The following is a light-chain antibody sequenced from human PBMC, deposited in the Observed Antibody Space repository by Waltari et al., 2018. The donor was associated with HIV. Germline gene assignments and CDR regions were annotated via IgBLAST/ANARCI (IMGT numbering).Light chain of an antibody. J-gene: IGLJ3*02. Sequence: QSALTQPASVSGSPGQSITISCAGTSSDVGGYNYVSWFQQHPGKAPKLIIYDFTKRPPGVFSRFSVSKSGNTASLTISGLHAEDDADYYCTSYTNIRTWVFGGGTKLTVL. V-gene: IGLV2-14*03. CDR3: TSYTNIRTWV. CDR2: DFT. CDR1: SSDVGGYNY.